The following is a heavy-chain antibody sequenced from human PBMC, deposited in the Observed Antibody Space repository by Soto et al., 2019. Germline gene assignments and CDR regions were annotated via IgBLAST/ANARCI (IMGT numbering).Heavy chain of an antibody. D-gene: IGHD3-10*01. Sequence: PGGSLRLSCAASGFTFSSYGMHWVRQAPGKGLEWVAVISYDGSNKYYADSVKGRFTISRDNSKNTLYLQMNSLRAEDTAVYYCAKPSGSLRSYYYYYGMDVWGQGTTVTVSS. CDR1: GFTFSSYG. V-gene: IGHV3-30*18. CDR2: ISYDGSNK. J-gene: IGHJ6*02. CDR3: AKPSGSLRSYYYYYGMDV.